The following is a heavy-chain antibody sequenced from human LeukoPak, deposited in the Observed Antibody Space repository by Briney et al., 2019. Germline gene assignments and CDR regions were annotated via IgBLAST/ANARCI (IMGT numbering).Heavy chain of an antibody. J-gene: IGHJ4*02. CDR3: ARALTTLTYEGY. Sequence: GGSLRLSCAASGFTLSSYTMHWIRQAPGKGLEWVSSISGSNSYIFYADSVKGRFTISRDNAKDSLYLQMNSLRAEDTAVYYCARALTTLTYEGYWGQGTLVTVSS. V-gene: IGHV3-21*01. CDR1: GFTLSSYT. CDR2: ISGSNSYI. D-gene: IGHD1-1*01.